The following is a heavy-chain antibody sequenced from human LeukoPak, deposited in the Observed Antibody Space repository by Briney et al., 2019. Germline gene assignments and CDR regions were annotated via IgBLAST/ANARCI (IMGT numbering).Heavy chain of an antibody. Sequence: ASVKVSCKASGGTFSSYAISWVRQAPGQGLEWMGGIIPIFGTANYAQKFQGRVTITADESTSTAYMELSSLRSEDTAVYYCARVLVSSSWYIGSVYYYYGMDVWGQGTTVTVSS. D-gene: IGHD6-13*01. V-gene: IGHV1-69*01. CDR2: IIPIFGTA. CDR1: GGTFSSYA. J-gene: IGHJ6*02. CDR3: ARVLVSSSWYIGSVYYYYGMDV.